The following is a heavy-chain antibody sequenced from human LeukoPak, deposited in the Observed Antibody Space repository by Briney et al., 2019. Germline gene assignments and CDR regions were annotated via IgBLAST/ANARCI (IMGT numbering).Heavy chain of an antibody. CDR2: ICGSGGST. Sequence: PGGSLRLSCAASGFTFRSYAMSWVRQAPGKGLEWVSVICGSGGSTYYADSVKGRFTISRDNSKNTLYLQMNSLRAEDTAVYYCANRPGNHDILTQYYFDYWGQGTLVTVSS. D-gene: IGHD3-9*01. CDR3: ANRPGNHDILTQYYFDY. CDR1: GFTFRSYA. V-gene: IGHV3-23*01. J-gene: IGHJ4*02.